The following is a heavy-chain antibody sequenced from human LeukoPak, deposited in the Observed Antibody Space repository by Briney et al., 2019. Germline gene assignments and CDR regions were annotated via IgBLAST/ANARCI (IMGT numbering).Heavy chain of an antibody. D-gene: IGHD3-10*01. J-gene: IGHJ4*02. Sequence: SETLSLTCTVSVGSISSSSYYWGWIRQPPGKGLEWIGSIYYSGSTYYNPSLKSRVTISVDTSKNQFSLKLSSVTAADTAVYYCARGPKWDLWFGHTDYWGQGTLITVSS. CDR1: VGSISSSSYY. CDR3: ARGPKWDLWFGHTDY. V-gene: IGHV4-39*07. CDR2: IYYSGST.